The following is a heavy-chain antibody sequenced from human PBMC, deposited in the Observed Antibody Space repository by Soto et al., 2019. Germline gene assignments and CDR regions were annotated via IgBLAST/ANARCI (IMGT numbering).Heavy chain of an antibody. CDR3: ARVPGYSSPYYGMDV. Sequence: SETLSLACTVSRGSISSGDYYWSWIRQPPGKGLEWIGYIYYSGSTYYNPSLKSRVTISVDTSKNQFSLKLSSVTAADTAVYYCARVPGYSSPYYGMDVWGQGTTVTVSS. CDR2: IYYSGST. V-gene: IGHV4-30-4*01. D-gene: IGHD6-13*01. J-gene: IGHJ6*02. CDR1: RGSISSGDYY.